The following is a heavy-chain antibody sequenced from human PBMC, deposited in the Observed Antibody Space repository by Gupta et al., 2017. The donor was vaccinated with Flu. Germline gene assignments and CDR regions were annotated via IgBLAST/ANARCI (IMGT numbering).Heavy chain of an antibody. CDR2: ISYDGSNK. CDR3: AKTFFSYYYDSSAIDY. Sequence: QVQLVESGGGVVQPGRSLRLSCAASGFTFSSYGMHWVRQAPGKGLEWVAVISYDGSNKYYADSVKGRFTISRDNSKNTLYLQMNSLRAEDTAVYYCAKTFFSYYYDSSAIDYWGQGTLVTVSS. CDR1: GFTFSSYG. D-gene: IGHD3-22*01. V-gene: IGHV3-30*18. J-gene: IGHJ4*02.